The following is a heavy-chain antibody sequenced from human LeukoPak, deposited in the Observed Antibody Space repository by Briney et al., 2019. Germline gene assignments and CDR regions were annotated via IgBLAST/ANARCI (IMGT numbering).Heavy chain of an antibody. D-gene: IGHD3-10*01. J-gene: IGHJ6*02. CDR3: ARDSRFTMVRGGDGMDV. V-gene: IGHV3-48*03. Sequence: GGSLRLSCAASGFTFSSYEMNWVRQAPGKGLEWVSYISSSGGTIYYADSVKGRFTISRDNAKNSLYLQMNSLRAEDTAVYYCARDSRFTMVRGGDGMDVWGQGTTVTVSS. CDR2: ISSSGGTI. CDR1: GFTFSSYE.